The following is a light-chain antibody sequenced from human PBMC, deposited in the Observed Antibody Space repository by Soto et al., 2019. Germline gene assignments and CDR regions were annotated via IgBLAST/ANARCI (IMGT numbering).Light chain of an antibody. V-gene: IGKV1-39*01. Sequence: IQLTQSPSFLSASVGDRVTITCRASQGISSYLAWYQQKPGKAPKLLIYAASTLQSGVPSRFSGSGSGTDFTLTISSLQPEDFATYYCQQSYSTVTFGQGTRLEIK. J-gene: IGKJ5*01. CDR3: QQSYSTVT. CDR2: AAS. CDR1: QGISSY.